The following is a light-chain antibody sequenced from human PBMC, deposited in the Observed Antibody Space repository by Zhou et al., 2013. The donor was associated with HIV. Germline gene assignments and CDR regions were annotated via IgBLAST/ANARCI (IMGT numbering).Light chain of an antibody. V-gene: IGKV3-15*01. CDR1: QSVSSY. J-gene: IGKJ1*01. Sequence: EIVLTQSPGTLSLSPGERATLSCRASQSVSSYLAWYQQKPGQAPRLLIYGASTRATGIPARFSGSGSGTEFTLSISSLQSEDFAVYYCQQYSNWPLTFGQGTKVEIK. CDR3: QQYSNWPLT. CDR2: GAS.